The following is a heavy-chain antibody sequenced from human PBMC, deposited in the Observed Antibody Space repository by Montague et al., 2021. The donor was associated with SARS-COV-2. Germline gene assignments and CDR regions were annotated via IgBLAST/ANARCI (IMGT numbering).Heavy chain of an antibody. Sequence: SETLSLTCTVSGGSISSSSYYWGWIRQPPGKGLEWIGSIYHSGSTYYNPSLKSRVTISVDTSKNQFSLKLSSVTAADTAVYYCARQMGQSSIFGVVIQYYFDYWGQGTLVTVSS. J-gene: IGHJ4*02. CDR1: GGSISSSSYY. D-gene: IGHD3-3*01. V-gene: IGHV4-39*01. CDR2: IYHSGST. CDR3: ARQMGQSSIFGVVIQYYFDY.